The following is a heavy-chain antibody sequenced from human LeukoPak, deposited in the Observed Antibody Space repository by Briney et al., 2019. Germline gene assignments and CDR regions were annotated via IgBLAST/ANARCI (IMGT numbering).Heavy chain of an antibody. CDR1: GGTFSSYA. CDR3: ARDPYYGGNELYYYYGMDV. V-gene: IGHV1-69*13. CDR2: IIPIFGTA. J-gene: IGHJ6*02. Sequence: SVKVSCKASGGTFSSYAISWVRQAPGQGLEWMGGIIPIFGTANYAQKFQGRVTITADESTSTAYMELSSLRSEDTAVYYCARDPYYGGNELYYYYGMDVWGQGTTVTVSS. D-gene: IGHD4-23*01.